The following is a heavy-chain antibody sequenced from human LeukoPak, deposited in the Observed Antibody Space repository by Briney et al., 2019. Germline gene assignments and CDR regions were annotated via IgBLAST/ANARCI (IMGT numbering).Heavy chain of an antibody. CDR3: ARDRQPLLEDDAFDI. CDR1: GFTFSSYS. D-gene: IGHD2-21*02. V-gene: IGHV3-21*01. Sequence: PGRSLRLSCAASGFTFSSYSMNWVRQAPGKGLEWVSSISSSSSYIYYADSVKGRFTISRDNAKNSLYLQMNSLRAEDTAVYYCARDRQPLLEDDAFDIWGQGTMVTVSS. CDR2: ISSSSSYI. J-gene: IGHJ3*02.